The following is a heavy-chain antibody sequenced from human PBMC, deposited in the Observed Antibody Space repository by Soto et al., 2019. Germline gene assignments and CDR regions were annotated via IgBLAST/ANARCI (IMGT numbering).Heavy chain of an antibody. D-gene: IGHD3-10*01. Sequence: PGESLKISCKGSGYSFTSYWISWVRQMPGKGLEWMGRIDPSDSYTNYSPSFQGHVTISADKSISTAYLQWSSLKASDTAMYYCARGESFGELVYGMDVWGQATTVTVS. V-gene: IGHV5-10-1*01. CDR1: GYSFTSYW. J-gene: IGHJ6*02. CDR2: IDPSDSYT. CDR3: ARGESFGELVYGMDV.